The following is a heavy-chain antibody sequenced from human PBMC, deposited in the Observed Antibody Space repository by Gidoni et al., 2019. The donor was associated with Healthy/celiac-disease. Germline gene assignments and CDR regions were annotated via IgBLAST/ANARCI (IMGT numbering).Heavy chain of an antibody. D-gene: IGHD1-26*01. J-gene: IGHJ4*02. CDR3: AKALSGDGDY. V-gene: IGHV3-30*18. Sequence: QVQLVESGGGVVQPGRSLRLSCAASGFTFSSYGMHGCRQAPGKGLEWVAVISYDGSNKYYADSVKGRFTISRDNSKNTLDLQMNSLRAEDTAVYYCAKALSGDGDYWGQGTLVTVSS. CDR1: GFTFSSYG. CDR2: ISYDGSNK.